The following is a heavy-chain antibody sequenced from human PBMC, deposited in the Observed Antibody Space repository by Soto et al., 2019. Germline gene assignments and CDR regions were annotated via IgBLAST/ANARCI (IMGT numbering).Heavy chain of an antibody. CDR1: GFIFSSCA. Sequence: EVQLLESGGGLAQPGGSLRLSCATSGFIFSSCAMSWVRQAPGKGPEWVSSISGGGGGTNYADSVKGRFTVSRDNSKNTLYLQMNSLRAEDRAIYYCAKDNTLAYWGQGTLVTVSS. CDR2: ISGGGGGT. J-gene: IGHJ4*02. D-gene: IGHD3-3*02. CDR3: AKDNTLAY. V-gene: IGHV3-23*01.